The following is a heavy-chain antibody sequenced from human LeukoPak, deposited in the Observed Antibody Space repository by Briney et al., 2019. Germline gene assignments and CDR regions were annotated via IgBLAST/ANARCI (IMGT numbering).Heavy chain of an antibody. J-gene: IGHJ4*02. D-gene: IGHD2-2*01. CDR1: GFTFSSYA. CDR2: ISGSGGST. CDR3: AKADCSSTRCYVVDY. Sequence: GGSLRLSCTASGFTFSSYAMNWVRQAPGKGLEWVSGISGSGGSTYCADSVKGRFTISRDNSKSTLYLQMNSLRAEDTAVYYCAKADCSSTRCYVVDYWGQGTLVTVSS. V-gene: IGHV3-23*01.